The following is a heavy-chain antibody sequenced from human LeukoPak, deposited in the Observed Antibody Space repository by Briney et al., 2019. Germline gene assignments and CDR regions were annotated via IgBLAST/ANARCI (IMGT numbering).Heavy chain of an antibody. Sequence: GESLKISCKGSGYSFTSYWISWVRQMPGKGLEWMGRIDPSDSYTNYSPSFQGHVTISADKSISTAYLQWSSLKASDTAMYYCARTEGYSGYDLGGKYFDHWGQGTLVTVSS. CDR2: IDPSDSYT. CDR3: ARTEGYSGYDLGGKYFDH. D-gene: IGHD5-12*01. CDR1: GYSFTSYW. J-gene: IGHJ4*02. V-gene: IGHV5-10-1*01.